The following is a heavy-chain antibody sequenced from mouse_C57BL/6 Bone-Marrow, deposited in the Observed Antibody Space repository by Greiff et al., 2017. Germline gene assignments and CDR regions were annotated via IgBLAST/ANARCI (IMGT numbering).Heavy chain of an antibody. CDR3: ARDSFTTVVADYAMDY. J-gene: IGHJ4*01. CDR1: GFNIKDYY. CDR2: IDPEDGET. Sequence: VQLMQSGAELVKPGASVKLSCTASGFNIKDYYMYWVKQRTEQGLEWIGRIDPEDGETKYATKLQGQATITTDTSYNTAYLQLSSLTSEDTAVYYCARDSFTTVVADYAMDYWGQGTSVTVSS. V-gene: IGHV14-2*01. D-gene: IGHD1-1*01.